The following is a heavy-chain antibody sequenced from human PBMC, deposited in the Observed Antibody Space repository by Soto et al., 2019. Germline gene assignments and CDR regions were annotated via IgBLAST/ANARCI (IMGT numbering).Heavy chain of an antibody. V-gene: IGHV3-30*18. CDR1: GFTFSSYG. CDR3: AKAGYNSAARYSDYYYCGMDV. J-gene: IGHJ6*02. Sequence: QVQLVESGGGVVQPGRSLRLSCAASGFTFSSYGMHWVRQAPGKGLEWVAVISYDGSNKYYADSVKGRFTISRDNSKNTLYLQMNSLRAEDTAVYYCAKAGYNSAARYSDYYYCGMDVWGQGTTVTVSS. CDR2: ISYDGSNK. D-gene: IGHD6-6*01.